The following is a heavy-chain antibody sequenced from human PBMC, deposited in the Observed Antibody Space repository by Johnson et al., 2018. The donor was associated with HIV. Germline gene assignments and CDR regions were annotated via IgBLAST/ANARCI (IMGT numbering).Heavy chain of an antibody. CDR2: ISYDGSKK. CDR1: GFTFSSYG. D-gene: IGHD1-7*01. CDR3: AKVKLELRYGAFDI. V-gene: IGHV3-30*04. J-gene: IGHJ3*02. Sequence: QVQLVESGGGVVQPGRSLRLSCAASGFTFSSYGMHWVRQAPAKGLEWVAVISYDGSKKYYADSVKGRFTISRDNSKNTLYLQMNSLRAEDTAVYYCAKVKLELRYGAFDIWGQGTMVTVSS.